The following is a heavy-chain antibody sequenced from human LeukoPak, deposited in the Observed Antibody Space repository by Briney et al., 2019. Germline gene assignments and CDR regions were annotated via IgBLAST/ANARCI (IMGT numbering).Heavy chain of an antibody. V-gene: IGHV1-69*04. CDR1: GGTFSSYA. CDR2: IIPILGIA. J-gene: IGHJ6*02. D-gene: IGHD3-16*01. Sequence: GASVKVSCKASGGTFSSYAMSWVRQAPGQGLEWMGRIIPILGIANYAQKFQGRVTITADKSTSTAYMELSSLRSEDTTVYYCGGDYVKRYYYYGMDVWGQGTTVTVSS. CDR3: GGDYVKRYYYYGMDV.